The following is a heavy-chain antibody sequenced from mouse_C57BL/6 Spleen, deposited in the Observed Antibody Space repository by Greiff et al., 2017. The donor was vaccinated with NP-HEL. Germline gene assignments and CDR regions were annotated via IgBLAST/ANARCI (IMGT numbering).Heavy chain of an antibody. CDR1: GYTFTSYW. J-gene: IGHJ1*03. V-gene: IGHV1-53*01. D-gene: IGHD1-1*01. CDR3: AREGGSSSYWYFDV. CDR2: INPSNGGT. Sequence: QVQLQQSGTELVKPGASVKLSCKASGYTFTSYWMHWVKQRPGQGLEWIGNINPSNGGTNYNEKFKSKATLTVDKSSSTAYMQLSSLTSEDSAVYYCAREGGSSSYWYFDVWGTGTTVTVSS.